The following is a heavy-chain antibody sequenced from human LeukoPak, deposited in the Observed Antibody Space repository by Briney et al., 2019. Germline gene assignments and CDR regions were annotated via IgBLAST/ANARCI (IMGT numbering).Heavy chain of an antibody. CDR3: AREVVYDSSGYYRSVDY. V-gene: IGHV4-59*01. CDR2: IYYSGST. D-gene: IGHD3-22*01. CDR1: GDSNTNYY. Sequence: SETLSLTCTVSGDSNTNYYVSWIRQSPGKGLEWIGYIYYSGSTDYNPSLKSRVVISVDTSKNQFSLKLSSVTAADTALYYCAREVVYDSSGYYRSVDYWGQGILVTVSS. J-gene: IGHJ4*02.